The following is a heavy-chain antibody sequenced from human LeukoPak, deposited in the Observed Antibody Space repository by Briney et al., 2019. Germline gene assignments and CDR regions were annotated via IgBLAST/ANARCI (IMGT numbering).Heavy chain of an antibody. D-gene: IGHD2-2*01. CDR1: GGSISSGGYY. Sequence: SETLSLTCTVSGGSISSGGYYWSWIRQHPGKGLEWIGYIYYSGSTYYNPSLKSRVTISVDTSKNQFSLKLSSVTAADTAVYYCARAGEYCSSTSCARSREFDYWGQGTLVTVSS. J-gene: IGHJ4*02. CDR2: IYYSGST. CDR3: ARAGEYCSSTSCARSREFDY. V-gene: IGHV4-31*03.